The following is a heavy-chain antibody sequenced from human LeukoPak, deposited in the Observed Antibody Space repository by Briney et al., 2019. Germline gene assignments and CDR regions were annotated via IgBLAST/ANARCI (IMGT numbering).Heavy chain of an antibody. CDR3: ARLLRDHYDSSLYYFDY. D-gene: IGHD3-22*01. V-gene: IGHV1-18*01. CDR2: ISAYNGNT. J-gene: IGHJ4*02. CDR1: GYTFTSYG. Sequence: EASVKVSCKASGYTFTSYGISWVRQAPGQGLEWMGWISAYNGNTNYAQKLQGRVTMTTDTSTSTAYMELRSLRSDDTAVYYCARLLRDHYDSSLYYFDYWGQGTLVTVSS.